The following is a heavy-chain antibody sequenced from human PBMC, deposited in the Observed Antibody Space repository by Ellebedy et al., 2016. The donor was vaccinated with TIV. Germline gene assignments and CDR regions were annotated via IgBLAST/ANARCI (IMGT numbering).Heavy chain of an antibody. V-gene: IGHV3-30*03. CDR3: ARDGTRRFGEVPNAF. J-gene: IGHJ4*02. CDR2: ISDDGDNE. D-gene: IGHD3-10*01. Sequence: GGSLRLXXEASGFTFSSYAMHWVRQAPGKGLEWVAIISDDGDNEYYADSVKGRFTLSRDNSKNTLYLQIDSLRRDDTAVYYCARDGTRRFGEVPNAFWGQGTLVTVSS. CDR1: GFTFSSYA.